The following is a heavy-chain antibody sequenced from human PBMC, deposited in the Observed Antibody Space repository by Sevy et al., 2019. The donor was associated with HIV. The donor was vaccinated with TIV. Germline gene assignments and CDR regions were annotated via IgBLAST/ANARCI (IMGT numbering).Heavy chain of an antibody. J-gene: IGHJ6*02. CDR1: GFTVSSNY. D-gene: IGHD3-10*01. Sequence: GGSLRLSCAASGFTVSSNYMSWVRQAPGKGLECVSVIYSGGSTYYADSVKGRFTISRDNSKNTLYLQMNSLRAEDTAVYYCARDRNGSGSYYRRRRSYGMDVWGQGTTVTVSS. CDR2: IYSGGST. V-gene: IGHV3-53*01. CDR3: ARDRNGSGSYYRRRRSYGMDV.